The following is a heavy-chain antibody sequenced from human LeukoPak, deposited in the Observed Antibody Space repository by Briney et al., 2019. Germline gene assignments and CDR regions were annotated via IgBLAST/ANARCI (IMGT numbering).Heavy chain of an antibody. V-gene: IGHV4-38-2*02. J-gene: IGHJ5*02. D-gene: IGHD6-13*01. Sequence: SETLSLTCSVSGYSISSGYFWGRIRQPPGKGLEWIGYIYYSGSTNYNPSLKSRVTISVDTSKNQFSLKLSSVTAADTAVYYCAELSIAAAGTHWFDPWGQGTLVTVSS. CDR1: GYSISSGYF. CDR2: IYYSGST. CDR3: AELSIAAAGTHWFDP.